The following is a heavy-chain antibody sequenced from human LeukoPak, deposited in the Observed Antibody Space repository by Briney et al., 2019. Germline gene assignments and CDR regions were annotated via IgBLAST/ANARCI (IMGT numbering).Heavy chain of an antibody. Sequence: GGSLRLSCAASEFSFGSNWMSWVRQAPGKGLEWVAVIKPDASEKYHVDSLKGRFTISRDNAKNSLFLQMNSLRVEDTAVYYCASTANNWFDPWGQGTLVTVSS. CDR1: EFSFGSNW. J-gene: IGHJ5*02. CDR2: IKPDASEK. V-gene: IGHV3-7*05. CDR3: ASTANNWFDP. D-gene: IGHD5-18*01.